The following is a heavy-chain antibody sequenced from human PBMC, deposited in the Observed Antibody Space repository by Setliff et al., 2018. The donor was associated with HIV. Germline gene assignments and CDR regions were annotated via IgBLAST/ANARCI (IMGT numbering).Heavy chain of an antibody. D-gene: IGHD5-12*01. J-gene: IGHJ6*02. CDR3: ARDPGMATTYGGDYYYYGLDV. V-gene: IGHV3-20*04. Sequence: LRLSCAASGFSFDDYGMSWVRQAPGKGLEWVAGINWNGGSTGYADSVKGRFTISRDNAKNSLYLQMNSLRAEDTALYYCARDPGMATTYGGDYYYYGLDVWGQGTTVTVSS. CDR1: GFSFDDYG. CDR2: INWNGGST.